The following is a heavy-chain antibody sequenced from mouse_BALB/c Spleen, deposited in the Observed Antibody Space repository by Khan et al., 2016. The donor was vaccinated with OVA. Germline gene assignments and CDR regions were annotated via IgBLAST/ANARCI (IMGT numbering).Heavy chain of an antibody. D-gene: IGHD2-3*01. Sequence: EVQLQEAGAELVRSGASVKLSCTASGFNNKFYYIHWVKQRPEQGLEWIGWIDPENGNAEYAPQFQDKATMTADTSSNTAYLQLSSLTSDDTAVYYWNTGDGYSAWFAYWGQGTLVTVSA. CDR1: GFNNKFYY. CDR2: IDPENGNA. CDR3: NTGDGYSAWFAY. J-gene: IGHJ3*01. V-gene: IGHV14-4*02.